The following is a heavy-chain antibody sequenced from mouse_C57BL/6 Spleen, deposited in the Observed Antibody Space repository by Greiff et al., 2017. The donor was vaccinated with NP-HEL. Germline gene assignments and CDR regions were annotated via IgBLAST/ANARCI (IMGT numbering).Heavy chain of an antibody. CDR1: GFSLTSYG. D-gene: IGHD1-1*01. V-gene: IGHV2-2*01. J-gene: IGHJ4*01. CDR3: ARPGSSYDYAMDY. Sequence: QVQLKQSGPGLVQPSQSLSITCTVSGFSLTSYGVHWVRQSPGKGLEWLGVIWSGGSTDYNAAFISRLSISKDNSKSQVFFKMNSLQADDTAIYYCARPGSSYDYAMDYWGQGTSVTVSS. CDR2: IWSGGST.